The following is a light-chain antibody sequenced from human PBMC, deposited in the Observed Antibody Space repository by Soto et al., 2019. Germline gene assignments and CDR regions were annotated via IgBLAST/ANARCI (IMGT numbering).Light chain of an antibody. J-gene: IGLJ2*01. V-gene: IGLV1-51*01. CDR3: GAWDTTLRIVI. CDR1: SSNIGNNY. CDR2: DNN. Sequence: VLTQPPSVSAAPGQKVTISCSGSSSNIGNNYVSWYQQLPGTAPKLLIYDNNKRPSGIPDRFSGSKSGTSATLGITGLQTGDEADYYCGAWDTTLRIVIFGGGTKVTV.